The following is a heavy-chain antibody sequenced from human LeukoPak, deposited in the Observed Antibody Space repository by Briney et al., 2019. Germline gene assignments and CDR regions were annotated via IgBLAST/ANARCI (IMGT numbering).Heavy chain of an antibody. J-gene: IGHJ4*02. Sequence: GGSLRLSCTASGFTFGDYAMSWVRQAPGKGLEWVGFIRSKAYGGTTEYAASVQGRFTISRDDSKSIAYLQMNSLKTEDTAVYYYTREVDTIMGGFDYWGQGTLVTVSS. CDR2: IRSKAYGGTT. CDR1: GFTFGDYA. V-gene: IGHV3-49*04. CDR3: TREVDTIMGGFDY. D-gene: IGHD5-18*01.